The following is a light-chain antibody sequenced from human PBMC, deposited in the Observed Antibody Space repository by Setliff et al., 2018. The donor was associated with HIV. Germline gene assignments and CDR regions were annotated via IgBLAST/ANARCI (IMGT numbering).Light chain of an antibody. J-gene: IGLJ2*01. CDR1: SSDVGGYNF. V-gene: IGLV2-14*01. CDR2: EVS. Sequence: QSALAQPASVSGSPGQSITIPCTGTSSDVGGYNFVSWYQQHPGKAPKLMISEVSDRPSGVSNRFSGSKSGNTASLTISGLQAEDEAEYFCSSYTSSSTVIFGGGTKVTVL. CDR3: SSYTSSSTVI.